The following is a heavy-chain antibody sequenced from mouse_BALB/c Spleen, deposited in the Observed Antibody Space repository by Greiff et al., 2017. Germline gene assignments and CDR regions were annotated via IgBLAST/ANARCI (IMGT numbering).Heavy chain of an antibody. Sequence: QVQLQQSGPELVKPGASVKISCKASGYAFSSSWMNWVKQRPGQGLEWIGRIYPGDGDTNYNGKFKGKATLTADKSSSTAYMQLSSLTSVDSAVYFCARDDRFAYWGQGTLVTVSA. CDR3: ARDDRFAY. CDR1: GYAFSSSW. J-gene: IGHJ3*01. D-gene: IGHD2-12*01. CDR2: IYPGDGDT. V-gene: IGHV1-82*01.